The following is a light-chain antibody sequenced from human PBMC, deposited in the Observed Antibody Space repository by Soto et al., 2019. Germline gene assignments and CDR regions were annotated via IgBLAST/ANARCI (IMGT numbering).Light chain of an antibody. Sequence: DIQMTQSPSSLSASVGDRVTIACRASQSISSYLNWYQQKPGKAPKLLIYAASSLQSGVPSRFSGSGSGTDFTLTISSLQPKDFATYYCQQSYSPRTFGQGTKVEIK. CDR2: AAS. CDR3: QQSYSPRT. CDR1: QSISSY. J-gene: IGKJ1*01. V-gene: IGKV1-39*01.